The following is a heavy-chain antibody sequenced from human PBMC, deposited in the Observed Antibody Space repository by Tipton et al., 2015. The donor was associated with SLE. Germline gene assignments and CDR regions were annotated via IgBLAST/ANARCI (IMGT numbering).Heavy chain of an antibody. J-gene: IGHJ3*02. CDR3: AREGQGEYSGYDAAFDI. CDR1: GYTFTGYY. CDR2: INPNSGGT. V-gene: IGHV1-2*06. Sequence: QVQLVQSGPEVKKPGASVKVSCKASGYTFTGYYMHWVRQAPGQGLEWMGRINPNSGGTNYAQKFQGRVTMTRDTSTSTVYMELSSLRSEDTAVYYCAREGQGEYSGYDAAFDIWGQGTMVTVSS. D-gene: IGHD5-12*01.